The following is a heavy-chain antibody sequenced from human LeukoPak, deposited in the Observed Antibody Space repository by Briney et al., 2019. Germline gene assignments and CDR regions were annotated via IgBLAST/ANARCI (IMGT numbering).Heavy chain of an antibody. CDR1: GGSINSGGYY. V-gene: IGHV4-31*02. Sequence: SQTLSLTCTVSGGSINSGGYYWSWIRQHPGKGLEWIGYSYYSGNTYYNPSLKSPVTLSVDTSKNQLSLKVISVTAADTAVYYCASALAANYSFDYWGQGTLVTVSS. J-gene: IGHJ4*02. D-gene: IGHD6-13*01. CDR2: SYYSGNT. CDR3: ASALAANYSFDY.